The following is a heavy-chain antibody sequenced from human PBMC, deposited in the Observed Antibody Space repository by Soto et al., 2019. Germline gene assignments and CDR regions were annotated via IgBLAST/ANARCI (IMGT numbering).Heavy chain of an antibody. CDR3: ARDPFGYYYDSSGYRNDY. CDR2: IYYSGST. J-gene: IGHJ4*02. CDR1: GGSISSGDYY. Sequence: PSETLSLTCTVSGGSISSGDYYWSWIRQPPGKGLEWIGYIYYSGSTYYNPSLRSRVTISVDTSKNQFSLKLSSVTAADTAVYYCARDPFGYYYDSSGYRNDYWGQGTLVTVSS. V-gene: IGHV4-30-4*01. D-gene: IGHD3-22*01.